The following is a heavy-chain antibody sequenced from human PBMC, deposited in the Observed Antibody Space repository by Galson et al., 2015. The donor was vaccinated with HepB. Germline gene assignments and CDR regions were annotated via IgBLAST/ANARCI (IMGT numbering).Heavy chain of an antibody. D-gene: IGHD2-2*01. CDR3: AKVGCSSTSCHDAFDI. V-gene: IGHV3-23*01. Sequence: SLRLSCAASGFTFSSYAMSWVRQAPGKGLEWVSAISGSGGSTYYADSVKGRFTISRDNSKNTLYLQMNSLRAEDTAVYYCAKVGCSSTSCHDAFDIWGQGTMVTVSS. CDR2: ISGSGGST. CDR1: GFTFSSYA. J-gene: IGHJ3*02.